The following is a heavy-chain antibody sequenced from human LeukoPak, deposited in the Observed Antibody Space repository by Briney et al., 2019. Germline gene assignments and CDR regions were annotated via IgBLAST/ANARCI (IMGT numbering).Heavy chain of an antibody. CDR1: GFTFSSYW. CDR2: INTDGSST. Sequence: GGSLRLSCAASGFTFSSYWMHWVRRAPGKGLVWVSRINTDGSSTSYADSVKGRFTISRDNAKNTLYLQMNSLRAEDTAVYYCARDSNYYYYMDVWGKGTTVTVSS. J-gene: IGHJ6*03. V-gene: IGHV3-74*01. CDR3: ARDSNYYYYMDV. D-gene: IGHD2-2*01.